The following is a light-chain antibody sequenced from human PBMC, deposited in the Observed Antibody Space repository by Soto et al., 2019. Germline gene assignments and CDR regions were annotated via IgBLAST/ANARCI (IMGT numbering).Light chain of an antibody. CDR1: QSIGNY. CDR3: QQRSSWPFT. CDR2: ATS. Sequence: EVVLTQSPATLPLSPGEGATLSCRASQSIGNYLAWYQQKPGQAPRLLIYATSNRATGIPARFSGSGSGTDFTLTISGLEPEDFAVYYCQQRSSWPFTFGPGTKVDIK. V-gene: IGKV3-11*01. J-gene: IGKJ3*01.